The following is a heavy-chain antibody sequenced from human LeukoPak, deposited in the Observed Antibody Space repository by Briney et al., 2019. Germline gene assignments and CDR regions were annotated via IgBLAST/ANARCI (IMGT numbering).Heavy chain of an antibody. CDR3: AKTRGPPDV. J-gene: IGHJ6*02. CDR2: ISSSSSTI. CDR1: GFTFSSYS. D-gene: IGHD3-10*01. Sequence: GGSLRLSCAASGFTFSSYSMNWVRQAPGKGLEWVSYISSSSSTIYYADSVKGRFTISRDNSKNTLYLQMNSLRAEDTAVYYCAKTRGPPDVWGQGTTVTVSS. V-gene: IGHV3-48*01.